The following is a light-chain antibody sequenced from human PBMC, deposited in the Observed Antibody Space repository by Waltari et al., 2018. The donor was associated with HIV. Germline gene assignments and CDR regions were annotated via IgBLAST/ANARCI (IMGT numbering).Light chain of an antibody. V-gene: IGLV3-10*01. J-gene: IGLJ3*02. CDR1: ALPKKY. CDR2: EDS. CDR3: YSLDYSGNHGV. Sequence: SYELTQPPSVSVSPGQTARITCAGAALPKKYAYWFQQKSGQAPVVVIHEDSKRPSGIPERFSGSSSGTVATLTISGAQAEDEAVYHCYSLDYSGNHGVFGGGTTLTVL.